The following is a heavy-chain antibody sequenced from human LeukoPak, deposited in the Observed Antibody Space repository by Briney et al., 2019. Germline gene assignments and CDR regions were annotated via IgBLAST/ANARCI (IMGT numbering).Heavy chain of an antibody. D-gene: IGHD6-13*01. V-gene: IGHV3-21*01. J-gene: IGHJ6*03. Sequence: GGSLRLSCAASGFTFSSYSMSWVRQAPGKGLEWVSSISSSKTYIYYADSVKCRFTISRDNVKNSLYLQMNSLRADDTAVYYCARVTSGITGGTYYYYYMDVWGKGTTVTVS. CDR3: ARVTSGITGGTYYYYYMDV. CDR2: ISSSKTYI. CDR1: GFTFSSYS.